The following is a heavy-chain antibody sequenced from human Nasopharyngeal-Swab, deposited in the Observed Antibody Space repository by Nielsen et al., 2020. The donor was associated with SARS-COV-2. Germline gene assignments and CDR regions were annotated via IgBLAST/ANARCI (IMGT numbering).Heavy chain of an antibody. CDR3: ARVFPDYYDSSGYLDY. J-gene: IGHJ4*02. Sequence: WIRQPPGKGLEWIGYIYYSGSTYYNPSLKSRVTISVDTSKNQFSLKLNSVTAADTAVYYCARVFPDYYDSSGYLDYWGQGTLVTVSS. D-gene: IGHD3-22*01. CDR2: IYYSGST. V-gene: IGHV4-30-4*01.